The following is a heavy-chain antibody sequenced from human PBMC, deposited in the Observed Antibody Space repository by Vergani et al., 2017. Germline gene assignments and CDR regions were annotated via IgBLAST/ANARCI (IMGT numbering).Heavy chain of an antibody. CDR1: GYSFNSYG. Sequence: QVQLVQSGAEMKKPGASVNVSCKTSGYSFNSYGINWVRQAPGQGLEWLGWISGYDGKTKYVEKLQGRITVTIDTSTNSAYMELRGLRSDDTAVYYCARGGGIAAPSYLYYFYMDVWGKGTSVTVS. J-gene: IGHJ6*03. V-gene: IGHV1-18*01. CDR3: ARGGGIAAPSYLYYFYMDV. D-gene: IGHD6-13*01. CDR2: ISGYDGKT.